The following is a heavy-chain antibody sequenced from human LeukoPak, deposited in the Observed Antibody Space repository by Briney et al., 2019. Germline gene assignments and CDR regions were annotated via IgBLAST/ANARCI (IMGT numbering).Heavy chain of an antibody. J-gene: IGHJ3*02. CDR1: GYTFTGYY. D-gene: IGHD5-12*01. CDR3: ARDRDIVATMNAFDI. V-gene: IGHV1-2*02. CDR2: INPNSGGT. Sequence: GASVKVSCKASGYTFTGYYMHWVRQAPGQGLEWMGWINPNSGGTNYAQKFQGRVTMTRDTSISTAYMELSRLRSDDTAVYYCARDRDIVATMNAFDIWGQGKMVTVSS.